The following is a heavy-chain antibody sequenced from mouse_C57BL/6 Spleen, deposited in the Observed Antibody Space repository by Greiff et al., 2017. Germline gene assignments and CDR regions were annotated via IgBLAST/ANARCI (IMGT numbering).Heavy chain of an antibody. Sequence: QVQLQQPGAELVRPGTSVKLSCKASGYTFTSYWMHWVKQRPGPGLEWIGVIDPSDSYTNYNQKFKGKATLTVDTSSSTAYMQLSSLTSEDSAVYYCAPYGSSYGDGEAMDYWGQGTSVTVSS. CDR2: IDPSDSYT. J-gene: IGHJ4*01. V-gene: IGHV1-59*01. CDR1: GYTFTSYW. D-gene: IGHD1-1*01. CDR3: APYGSSYGDGEAMDY.